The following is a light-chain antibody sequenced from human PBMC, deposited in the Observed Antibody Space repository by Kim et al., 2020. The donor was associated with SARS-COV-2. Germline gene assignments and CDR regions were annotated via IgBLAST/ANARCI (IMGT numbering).Light chain of an antibody. CDR3: QQYGSSLLT. Sequence: SPGERATLSCSASQSVSNSYVAWYQQNPGQAPLLLIYAATSRATGLPDSISGSGSGTDFTRTISRLAPEDFAVYYWQQYGSSLLTFGGGTKVDIK. V-gene: IGKV3-20*01. CDR2: AAT. CDR1: QSVSNSY. J-gene: IGKJ4*01.